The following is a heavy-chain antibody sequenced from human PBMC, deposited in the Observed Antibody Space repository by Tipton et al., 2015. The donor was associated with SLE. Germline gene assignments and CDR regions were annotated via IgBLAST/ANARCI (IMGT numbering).Heavy chain of an antibody. CDR2: IYYGGTI. J-gene: IGHJ3*02. Sequence: TLSLTCNVSVYSISSSHWWGWIRQPPGTGLEWIGHIYYGGTIYYNPSLKSRVTISVDTSKNQFSLKLSSVTAADTAVYYCARAEGSWDAFDIWGQGTMVTVSS. CDR3: ARAEGSWDAFDI. D-gene: IGHD2-15*01. CDR1: VYSISSSHW. V-gene: IGHV4-28*02.